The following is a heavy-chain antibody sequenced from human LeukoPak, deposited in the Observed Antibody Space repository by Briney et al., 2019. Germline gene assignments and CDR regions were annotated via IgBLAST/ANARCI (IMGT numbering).Heavy chain of an antibody. CDR3: ARGAGVLGLGGDH. D-gene: IGHD3-16*01. Sequence: GGALRDSCAASVFTLIAYMMNAVRQAPGKGGEWVASISSKTNYKYYADSLKGRFTVSRDNAKNPLFLQMNSLRAEDTAVYYCARGAGVLGLGGDHWGQGTLVTVSS. J-gene: IGHJ4*02. CDR2: ISSKTNYK. CDR1: VFTLIAYM. V-gene: IGHV3-21*01.